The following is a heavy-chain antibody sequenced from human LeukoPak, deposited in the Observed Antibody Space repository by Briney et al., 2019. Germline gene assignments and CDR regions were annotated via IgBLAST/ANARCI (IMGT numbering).Heavy chain of an antibody. J-gene: IGHJ6*03. V-gene: IGHV3-13*01. D-gene: IGHD5-18*01. CDR1: GFTFSSYA. Sequence: GGSLRLSCLASGFTFSSYAMDWVRQATGKGLEWVSAIGTAGDTYYPGSVKGRFTISRENAKNSLYLQMNSLRAGDTAVYYCARGGYSYGYRTMYYMDVWGKGTTVTISS. CDR2: IGTAGDT. CDR3: ARGGYSYGYRTMYYMDV.